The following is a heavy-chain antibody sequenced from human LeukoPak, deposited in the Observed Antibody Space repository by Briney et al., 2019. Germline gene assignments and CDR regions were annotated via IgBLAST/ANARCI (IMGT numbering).Heavy chain of an antibody. J-gene: IGHJ6*02. V-gene: IGHV4-39*07. Sequence: SETLSLTCTVSRDSITTRTYYWGWIRQPPGKGLEWIGSIYHSGSTYYNPSLKSRVTMSVDTSKNQFSLKLSSVTAADTAVYYCARGRVDGMDVWGQGTTVTVSS. CDR2: IYHSGST. CDR3: ARGRVDGMDV. CDR1: RDSITTRTYY.